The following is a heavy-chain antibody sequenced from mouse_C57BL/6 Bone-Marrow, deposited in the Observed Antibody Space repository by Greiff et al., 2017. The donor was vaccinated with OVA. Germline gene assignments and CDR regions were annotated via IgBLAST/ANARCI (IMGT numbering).Heavy chain of an antibody. Sequence: EVQLVESGGDLVKPGGSLKLSCAASGFTFSSYGMSWVRQTPDKRLEWVATISSGGSYTYYPDSVKGRFTISRDNAKNTLYLQMSSLKSEDTAMYCCASRERYYFDYWGTGTTLTVSS. V-gene: IGHV5-6*01. J-gene: IGHJ2*01. CDR2: ISSGGSYT. CDR1: GFTFSSYG. CDR3: ASRERYYFDY.